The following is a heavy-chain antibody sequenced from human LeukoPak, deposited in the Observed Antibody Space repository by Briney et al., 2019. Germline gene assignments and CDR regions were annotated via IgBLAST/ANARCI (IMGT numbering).Heavy chain of an antibody. CDR2: IQYDGSDE. CDR1: GFIFSDYG. V-gene: IGHV3-30*02. D-gene: IGHD1-20*01. J-gene: IGHJ4*02. CDR3: AKLLYNWIDETSY. Sequence: PGGSLRLSCAASGFIFSDYGMYWVRQTPGKGPEWVAFIQYDGSDEDYADSVKGRFTISRDNSKNTLYLHMNSLRAEDTAVYYCAKLLYNWIDETSYWGQGTLLIVSS.